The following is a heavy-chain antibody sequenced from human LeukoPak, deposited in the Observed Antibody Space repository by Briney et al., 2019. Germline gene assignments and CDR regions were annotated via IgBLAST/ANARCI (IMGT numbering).Heavy chain of an antibody. V-gene: IGHV3-48*04. CDR1: GFTFSRYS. D-gene: IGHD4-17*01. J-gene: IGHJ6*02. CDR2: ISSSTDTI. CDR3: ARDNYGDYAVDV. Sequence: GGSLRLSCAASGFTFSRYSMNWVRQAPGKGLEWVSYISSSTDTIYYADSVKGRFTISRDNAKNSLYLQMNSLRAEDTAVYYCARDNYGDYAVDVWGQGTTVTVSS.